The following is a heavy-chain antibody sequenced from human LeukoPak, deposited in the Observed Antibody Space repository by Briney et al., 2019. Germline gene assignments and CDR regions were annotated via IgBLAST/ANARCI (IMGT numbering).Heavy chain of an antibody. CDR3: AREPTYSSSWYTSCDY. J-gene: IGHJ4*02. Sequence: PGGSLRLSCAASGFTLSSYAMSWVRQGPGKGLEWVSAISVSGNTYHADSVKGRFTISRDSSKNTLYLQMNSLRAEDTAVYYCAREPTYSSSWYTSCDYWGQGTLVTVSS. CDR2: ISVSGNT. V-gene: IGHV3-23*01. D-gene: IGHD6-13*01. CDR1: GFTLSSYA.